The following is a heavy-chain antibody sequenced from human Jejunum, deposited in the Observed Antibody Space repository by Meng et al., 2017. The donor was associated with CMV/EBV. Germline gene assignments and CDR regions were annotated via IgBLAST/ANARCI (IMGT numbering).Heavy chain of an antibody. CDR1: GFTFSNHW. CDR2: IWKDGSDR. Sequence: GFTFSNHWMAWVRQAPGKGLEWVANIWKDGSDRKYGDSVRGRFTISRDNAKNSLYLQMNSLRAEDTAVYYCARDRTTVVSPAALLFWGQGTLVTVSS. D-gene: IGHD2-2*01. CDR3: ARDRTTVVSPAALLF. J-gene: IGHJ4*02. V-gene: IGHV3-7*01.